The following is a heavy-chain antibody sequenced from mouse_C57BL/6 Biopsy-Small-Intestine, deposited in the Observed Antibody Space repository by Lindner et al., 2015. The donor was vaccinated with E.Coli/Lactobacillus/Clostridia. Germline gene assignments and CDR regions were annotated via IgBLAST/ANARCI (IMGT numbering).Heavy chain of an antibody. D-gene: IGHD1-3*01. V-gene: IGHV1-81*01. CDR2: IYPRSGNT. Sequence: VQLQESGAELARPGASVKLSCKASGYTFTSYGISWVKQRTGQGLEWIGEIYPRSGNTYYKEKFKGKATLTADKSSSTAYMELRSLTSEDSAVYFCARKGGLTSGYFDYWGRGTTLTVSS. CDR3: ARKGGLTSGYFDY. J-gene: IGHJ2*01. CDR1: GYTFTSYG.